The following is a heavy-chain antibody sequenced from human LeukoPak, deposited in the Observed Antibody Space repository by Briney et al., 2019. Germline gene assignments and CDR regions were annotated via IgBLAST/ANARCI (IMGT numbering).Heavy chain of an antibody. D-gene: IGHD1-1*01. V-gene: IGHV3-21*01. CDR2: ISSSSSYI. CDR1: GFTFSSYS. CDR3: ARDEKRSSWYNWNAFDY. J-gene: IGHJ4*02. Sequence: GGSLRLSCAASGFTFSSYSMNWVRQAPGKGLEWVSSISSSSSYIYYAGSVKGRFTISRDNAKNSLYLQMNSLRAEDTAVYYCARDEKRSSWYNWNAFDYWGQGTLVTVSS.